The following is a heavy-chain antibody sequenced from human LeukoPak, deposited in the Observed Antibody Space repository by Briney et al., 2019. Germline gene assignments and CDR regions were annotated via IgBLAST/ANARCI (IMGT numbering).Heavy chain of an antibody. V-gene: IGHV3-30*02. CDR3: AKETTVVTPTFDY. D-gene: IGHD4-23*01. CDR2: IRYDGSNK. J-gene: IGHJ4*02. Sequence: GVSLRLSCAASGFTFSSYGMQWLRQAPGKGLVGVAFIRYDGSNKYYADSVKVRFTISRDNSNNTLYLQMNSLRAEDTAVYYCAKETTVVTPTFDYWGQGTLVTVSS. CDR1: GFTFSSYG.